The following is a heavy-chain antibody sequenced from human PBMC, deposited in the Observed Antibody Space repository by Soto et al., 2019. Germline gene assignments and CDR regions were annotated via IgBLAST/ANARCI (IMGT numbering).Heavy chain of an antibody. CDR2: IYYSGST. V-gene: IGHV4-39*01. D-gene: IGHD3-3*01. CDR3: ARASVESYYYYMDV. CDR1: GGSISSSSYY. Sequence: SETLSLTCTVSGGSISSSSYYWGWIRQPPGKGLEWIGSIYYSGSTYYNPSLKSRVTISVDTSKNQFSLKLSSVTAADTAVYYCARASVESYYYYMDVWGKGTTVTV. J-gene: IGHJ6*03.